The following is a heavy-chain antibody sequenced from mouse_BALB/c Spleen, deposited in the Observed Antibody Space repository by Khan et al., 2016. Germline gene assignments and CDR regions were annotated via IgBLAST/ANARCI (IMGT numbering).Heavy chain of an antibody. CDR1: GFNIKDTY. V-gene: IGHV14-3*02. CDR3: ASWDFDY. CDR2: IDPANGNT. Sequence: VQLQQSGAELVKPGASVKLSCTASGFNIKDTYMHWVKQRPEQGLEWIGRIDPANGNTKCDPKFKGTATITADTSSNTAYLQLSSLTSEDTAVYYCASWDFDYWGQGTTITVSS. J-gene: IGHJ2*01. D-gene: IGHD4-1*01.